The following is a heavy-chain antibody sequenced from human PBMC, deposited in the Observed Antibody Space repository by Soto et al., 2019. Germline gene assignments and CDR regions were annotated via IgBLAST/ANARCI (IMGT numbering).Heavy chain of an antibody. D-gene: IGHD2-15*01. CDR1: GGSFRSFA. V-gene: IGHV1-69*01. Sequence: QVQLVQSGAEMKRPGSSVKVSCKASGGSFRSFAINWVRQAPGQGLEWMGRIIPIFGTPNYAQKFQGRVMFTADESTRTAYMALSSLRSEDTAVYYCAKGNSGTNWFDPWGQGTLGTVSS. J-gene: IGHJ5*02. CDR3: AKGNSGTNWFDP. CDR2: IIPIFGTP.